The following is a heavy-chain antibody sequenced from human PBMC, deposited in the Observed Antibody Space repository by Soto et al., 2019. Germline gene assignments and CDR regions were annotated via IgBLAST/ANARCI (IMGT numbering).Heavy chain of an antibody. V-gene: IGHV1-69*13. CDR1: GGTFSSYA. D-gene: IGHD2-15*01. J-gene: IGHJ6*02. CDR2: IIPIFGTA. CDR3: EREPVNRYCSGGSCSFYYYYGMDV. Sequence: SVKVSCKASGGTFSSYAISWVRQAPGQGLEWMGGIIPIFGTANYAEKFQGRVTITADDSTSTAYMELSSLRYEDTAVYYCEREPVNRYCSGGSCSFYYYYGMDVWGQGTTVNVS.